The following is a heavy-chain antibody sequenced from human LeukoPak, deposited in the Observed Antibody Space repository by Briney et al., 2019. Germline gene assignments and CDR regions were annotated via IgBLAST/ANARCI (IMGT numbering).Heavy chain of an antibody. J-gene: IGHJ4*02. CDR1: GFTFSRYW. CDR3: ARDHDGKDY. V-gene: IGHV3-7*01. CDR2: INQDGGDK. Sequence: PGESLRLSCAASGFTFSRYWMSWVRQAPGKGLEWVANINQDGGDKYHADSVKGRFTISRDNAKNSLYLQMNSLRAGDTAVYYCARDHDGKDYWGQGTLVTVSS.